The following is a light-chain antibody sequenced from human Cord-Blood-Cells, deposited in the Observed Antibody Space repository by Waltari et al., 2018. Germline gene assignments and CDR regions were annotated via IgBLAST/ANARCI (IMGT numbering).Light chain of an antibody. J-gene: IGLJ3*02. CDR3: QSYDSSNQV. V-gene: IGLV6-57*01. CDR1: SGSIASNY. CDR2: EDN. Sequence: NFMLTQPHSVSESPGKTVTISCTRSSGSIASNYVQLYQQRPGSSPTTVIYEDNQRPSGVPDRFSGSIDSSSNSAYLTISGLKTEDEADYYCQSYDSSNQVFGGGTKLTVL.